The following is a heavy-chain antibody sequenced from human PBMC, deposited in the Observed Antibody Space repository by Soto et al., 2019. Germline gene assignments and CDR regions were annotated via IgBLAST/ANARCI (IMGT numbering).Heavy chain of an antibody. J-gene: IGHJ4*02. V-gene: IGHV3-15*01. CDR2: IKSKTDGGTT. CDR3: TEGTRF. D-gene: IGHD4-17*01. CDR1: GFTFSTAW. Sequence: EVQLVESGGGLVKPGASLRLSCAASGFTFSTAWMSWVRQAPGKGLEWVGRIKSKTDGGTTDCAALVKGRFSISRDDSKDTLYLQMDSLKVEDTAVYYCTEGTRFWGQGTLVTVSS.